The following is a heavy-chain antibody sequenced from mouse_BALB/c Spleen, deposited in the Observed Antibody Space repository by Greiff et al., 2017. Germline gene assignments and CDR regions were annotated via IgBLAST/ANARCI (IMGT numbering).Heavy chain of an antibody. D-gene: IGHD2-1*01. Sequence: EVQLQESGPELVKPGASVKISCKASGYTFTDYKMHWVKQSHGKSLEWIGYIYPYNGGTGYNQKFKSKATLTVDNSSSTAYMELRSLTSEDSAVYYCANYGNPFAYWGQGTLVTVSA. CDR2: IYPYNGGT. J-gene: IGHJ3*01. CDR3: ANYGNPFAY. CDR1: GYTFTDYK. V-gene: IGHV1S29*02.